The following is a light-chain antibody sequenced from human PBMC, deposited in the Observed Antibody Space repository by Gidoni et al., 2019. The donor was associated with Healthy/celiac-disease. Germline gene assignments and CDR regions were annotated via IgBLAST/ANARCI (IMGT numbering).Light chain of an antibody. V-gene: IGLV3-25*02. Sequence: SYELTQPPSVSVSLGQPDRIHCSGDALPKQYAYWYQQKPGQAPVLVIYKDSERPPGIPERFSGSSSGTTVTLTISGVQSEDEADYYCQSADSSGTYGDVVFGGGTKLTVL. CDR2: KDS. CDR1: ALPKQY. CDR3: QSADSSGTYGDVV. J-gene: IGLJ2*01.